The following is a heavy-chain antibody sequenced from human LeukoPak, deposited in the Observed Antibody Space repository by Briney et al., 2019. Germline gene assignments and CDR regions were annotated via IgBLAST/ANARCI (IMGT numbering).Heavy chain of an antibody. CDR1: GGSISSGSYY. Sequence: SQTLSLTCTVSGGSISSGSYYWSWIRPPAGKGLEWIGRIYTSGSTNYNPSLKSRVTISVDTSKNQFSLKLSSVTAAVTAVYYCARDSSSSIGYNDHYNIDYWGKGTTVTVSS. J-gene: IGHJ6*03. CDR2: IYTSGST. D-gene: IGHD2/OR15-2a*01. V-gene: IGHV4-61*02. CDR3: ARDSSSSIGYNDHYNIDY.